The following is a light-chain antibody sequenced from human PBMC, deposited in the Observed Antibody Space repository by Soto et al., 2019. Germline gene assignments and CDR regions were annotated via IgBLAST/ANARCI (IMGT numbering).Light chain of an antibody. V-gene: IGKV3-15*01. CDR3: QRYNNWPLT. CDR2: DSS. CDR1: QGIGST. Sequence: EIVFTQSPAALSVSPGERVTLSCRASQGIGSTLAWYQQKPGQTPRLLIYDSSTRAIGIPTRFSGSRSGTEFTLTINGLQSEDFAVYYCQRYNNWPLTLGGGTKVDIK. J-gene: IGKJ4*01.